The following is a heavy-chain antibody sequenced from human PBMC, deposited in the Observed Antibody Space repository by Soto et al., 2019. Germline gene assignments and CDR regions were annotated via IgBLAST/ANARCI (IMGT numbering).Heavy chain of an antibody. CDR1: GFTFSSYA. J-gene: IGHJ5*02. Sequence: LRLSCAASGFTFSSYAMSWVRQAPGKGLERVSAISGSGGSTYYADSVKGRFTISRDNSKNTLYLQMNSLRAEDTAVYYCAKDPGANWNGWFDPWGQGTLVTVSS. CDR3: AKDPGANWNGWFDP. V-gene: IGHV3-23*01. CDR2: ISGSGGST. D-gene: IGHD1-1*01.